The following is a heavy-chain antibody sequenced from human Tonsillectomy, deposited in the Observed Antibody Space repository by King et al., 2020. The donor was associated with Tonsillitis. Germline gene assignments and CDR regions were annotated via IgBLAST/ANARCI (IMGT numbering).Heavy chain of an antibody. CDR3: ARPVTNDWYFDI. V-gene: IGHV4-39*01. J-gene: IGHJ2*01. D-gene: IGHD4-17*01. CDR1: GGSISSSSYY. Sequence: QLQESGPGLVKPSETLSLTCTVSGGSISSSSYYWGWIRQPPGKGLEWIGSIYCSGSTYYNPSLKSRITISVDTSKNQFSLKLSSVTAADTPVYYCARPVTNDWYFDIWGRGTLVTASS. CDR2: IYCSGST.